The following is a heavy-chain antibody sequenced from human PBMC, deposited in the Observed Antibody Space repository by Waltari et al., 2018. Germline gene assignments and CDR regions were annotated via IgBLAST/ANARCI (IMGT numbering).Heavy chain of an antibody. CDR3: ARQAARNFDY. J-gene: IGHJ4*02. V-gene: IGHV1-2*02. CDR2: INHNTGGT. CDR1: GYNFIGYY. Sequence: QVQLVQSGAEVKKPGASVNVSCKASGYNFIGYYIHWVRQAPGQGLEWMGWINHNTGGTKYAKKYQGRVTLTRDTSISTAYMELSSLGSDDMAVFYWARQAARNFDYWGQGTLVTVSS.